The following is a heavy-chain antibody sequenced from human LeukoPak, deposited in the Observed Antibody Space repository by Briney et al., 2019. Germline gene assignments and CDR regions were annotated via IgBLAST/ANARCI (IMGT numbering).Heavy chain of an antibody. CDR3: ARDAGYSSGWVDY. CDR1: GGSFSGYY. D-gene: IGHD6-19*01. J-gene: IGHJ4*02. CDR2: INHSGST. Sequence: PSETLSLTCAVYGGSFSGYYWSWIRQPPGKGLEWIGEINHSGSTNYNPSLKSRVTISVDTSKNQFSLKLSSVTAADTAVYYCARDAGYSSGWVDYWGQGTLVTVSS. V-gene: IGHV4-34*01.